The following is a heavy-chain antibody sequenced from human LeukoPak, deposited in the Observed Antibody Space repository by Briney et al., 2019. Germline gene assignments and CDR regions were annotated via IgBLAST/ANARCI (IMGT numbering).Heavy chain of an antibody. Sequence: TSETLSLTCTVSGYSISSGYYWGWIRQPPGKGLEWIGSGSTYYNPSLKSQVSMSVDTSNNQFSLRLSSVTAADTAVYYCARGYSYGEYWGQGTLVTVST. CDR3: ARGYSYGEY. J-gene: IGHJ4*02. D-gene: IGHD5-18*01. V-gene: IGHV4-38-2*02. CDR1: GYSISSGYY. CDR2: SGST.